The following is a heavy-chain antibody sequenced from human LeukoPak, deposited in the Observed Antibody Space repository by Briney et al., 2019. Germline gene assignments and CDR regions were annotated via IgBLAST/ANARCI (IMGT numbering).Heavy chain of an antibody. CDR1: GGSISSYY. CDR2: IYYNGDI. V-gene: IGHV4-59*12. D-gene: IGHD6-13*01. Sequence: PSETLSLTCTVSGGSISSYYWSWIRQSPGKGLEWIGYIYYNGDINSNPSLKSRVSISVDTSKNQFSLKLYSVTAADTAVYYCARDGSSWSWYFWGQGTLVTVSS. J-gene: IGHJ4*02. CDR3: ARDGSSWSWYF.